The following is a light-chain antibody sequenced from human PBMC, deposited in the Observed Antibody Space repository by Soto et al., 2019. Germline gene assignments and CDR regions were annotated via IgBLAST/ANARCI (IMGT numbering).Light chain of an antibody. CDR3: QSYDSSLSALHV. J-gene: IGLJ1*01. CDR2: DNN. V-gene: IGLV1-40*01. Sequence: QSVLTQPPSVSGAPGQSVTISCTGSSSNIGAGYEVNWYQHLPGTAPKLLIYDNNNRPSGVPDRFSGSKSGTSASLAITGLQAEDEAEYYCQSYDSSLSALHVFGTGTKVTVL. CDR1: SSNIGAGYE.